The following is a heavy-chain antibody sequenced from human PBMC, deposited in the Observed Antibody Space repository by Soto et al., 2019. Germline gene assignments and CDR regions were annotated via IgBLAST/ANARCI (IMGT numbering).Heavy chain of an antibody. CDR2: ISDDGDKR. CDR3: AKARVRIVGANSFDY. Sequence: GGSLRLSCVGSGFTFSNYGMHWVRQPPGKGLEWVALISDDGDKRYYADSVRGRLIISGDNSKDTLYLQMNSLGPDDTAVYFCAKARVRIVGANSFDYWGQGTPVTVSS. D-gene: IGHD1-26*01. CDR1: GFTFSNYG. J-gene: IGHJ4*02. V-gene: IGHV3-30*18.